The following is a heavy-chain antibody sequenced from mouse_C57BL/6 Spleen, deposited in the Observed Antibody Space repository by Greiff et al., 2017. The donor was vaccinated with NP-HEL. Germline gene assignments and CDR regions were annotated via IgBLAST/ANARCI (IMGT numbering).Heavy chain of an antibody. CDR1: GYAFSSSW. J-gene: IGHJ3*01. CDR3: ARGYQGGFAY. Sequence: VKLMESGPELVKPGASVKISCKASGYAFSSSWMNWVKQRPGKGLEWIGRIYPGDGGTNYNGKFQGKATLTADTSSSTAYMQLSSLTSEDSAVYFCARGYQGGFAYWGQGTLVTVSA. D-gene: IGHD2-14*01. V-gene: IGHV1-82*01. CDR2: IYPGDGGT.